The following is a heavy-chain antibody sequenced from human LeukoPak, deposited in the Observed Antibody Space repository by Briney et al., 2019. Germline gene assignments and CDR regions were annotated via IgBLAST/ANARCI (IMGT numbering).Heavy chain of an antibody. D-gene: IGHD4-17*01. Sequence: GGSLRLSCAASGFTVSSNYMSWVRQAPGKGLEWVSVIYSGGSTYYADSVKGRFTISRGNSKNTLYLQMNSLRAEDTAVYYCARSRDGDLGYFQHWGQGTLVTVSS. V-gene: IGHV3-66*01. J-gene: IGHJ1*01. CDR3: ARSRDGDLGYFQH. CDR1: GFTVSSNY. CDR2: IYSGGST.